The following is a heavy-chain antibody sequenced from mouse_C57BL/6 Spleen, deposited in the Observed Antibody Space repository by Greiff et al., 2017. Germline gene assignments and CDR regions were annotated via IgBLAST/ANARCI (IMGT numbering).Heavy chain of an antibody. CDR3: ARDYGSSYWYFDV. D-gene: IGHD1-1*01. V-gene: IGHV1-64*01. Sequence: QVQLQQPGAELVQPGASVKLSCKASGYTFTSYWMHWVKQRPGQGLEWIGMIHPNSGSTNYNEKFKSKATLTVDKSSSTAYMQLSSLTSEDSAVYYCARDYGSSYWYFDVWGTGTTVTVSS. J-gene: IGHJ1*03. CDR2: IHPNSGST. CDR1: GYTFTSYW.